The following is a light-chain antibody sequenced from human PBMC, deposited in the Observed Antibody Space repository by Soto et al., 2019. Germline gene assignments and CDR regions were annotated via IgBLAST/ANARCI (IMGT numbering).Light chain of an antibody. CDR1: QSVSSSH. CDR3: QQYNHWPPIT. J-gene: IGKJ5*01. Sequence: EIVLTQSPGTLSLSPGERVTLSWRASQSVSSSHLAWYQNKPGQAPRLLIYAASSRATGSPDRFSGSGSGTELTLTISSPQPEDFAVYYCQQYNHWPPITFGQGTRLEIK. CDR2: AAS. V-gene: IGKV3-20*01.